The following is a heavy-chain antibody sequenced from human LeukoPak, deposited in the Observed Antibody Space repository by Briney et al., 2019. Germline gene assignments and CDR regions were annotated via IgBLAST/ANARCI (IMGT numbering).Heavy chain of an antibody. J-gene: IGHJ6*02. V-gene: IGHV5-51*01. CDR2: INPSDSDT. D-gene: IGHD6-19*01. Sequence: GESLKISCKGSGYSFTSYWIGWARQMPGKGLEWMGIINPSDSDTRYSPSFQGHVTISVDKSISTAYLQWSTLKTSDSAIYYCARQNRIAVAGYYYYGMDVWGPGTTVTVSS. CDR3: ARQNRIAVAGYYYYGMDV. CDR1: GYSFTSYW.